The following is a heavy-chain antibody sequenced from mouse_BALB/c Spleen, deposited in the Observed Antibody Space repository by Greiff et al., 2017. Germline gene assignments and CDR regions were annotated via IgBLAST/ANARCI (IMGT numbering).Heavy chain of an antibody. CDR2: ISSGGSYT. J-gene: IGHJ4*01. CDR1: GFTFSSYT. CDR3: TREPYDYDAMDY. Sequence: EVMLVESGGGLVKPGGSLKLSCAASGFTFSSYTMSWVRQTPEKRLEWVATISSGGSYTYYPDSVKGRFTISRGNAKNTLYLQMSSLKSEDTAMYYCTREPYDYDAMDYWGQGTSVTVSA. V-gene: IGHV5-6-4*01.